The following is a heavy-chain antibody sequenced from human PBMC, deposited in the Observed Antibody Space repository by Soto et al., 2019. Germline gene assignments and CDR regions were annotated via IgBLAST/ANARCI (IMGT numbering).Heavy chain of an antibody. CDR3: ARDVIIVGAKGYYYYGMDV. J-gene: IGHJ6*02. D-gene: IGHD1-26*01. CDR2: IYYSGST. V-gene: IGHV4-31*03. CDR1: GGSISSGGYY. Sequence: TLSLTCTVSGGSISSGGYYWSWIRQHPGKGLEWIGYIYYSGSTYYNPSLKSRVTISVDTSKNQFSLKLSSVTAADTAVYYCARDVIIVGAKGYYYYGMDVWGQGTTVTVSS.